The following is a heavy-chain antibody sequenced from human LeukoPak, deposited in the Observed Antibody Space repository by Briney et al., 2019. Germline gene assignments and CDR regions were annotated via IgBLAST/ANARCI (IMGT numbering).Heavy chain of an antibody. CDR2: FDPEDGET. V-gene: IGHV1-24*01. CDR1: GYTLTELS. CDR3: ATDLGGGNYYDSSGYFDY. D-gene: IGHD3-22*01. Sequence: ASVKVSCKVSGYTLTELSMHWVRQAPGKGLEWMGGFDPEDGETIYAQKFQGRVTMTEDTSTDTAYMELSSLRSEDTAVYYCATDLGGGNYYDSSGYFDYWGQGTLVTVSS. J-gene: IGHJ4*02.